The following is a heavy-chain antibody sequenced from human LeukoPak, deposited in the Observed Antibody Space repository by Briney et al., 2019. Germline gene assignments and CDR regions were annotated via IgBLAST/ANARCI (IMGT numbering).Heavy chain of an antibody. D-gene: IGHD5-18*01. CDR1: GFTFSSYA. CDR2: VRGRADNYAP. Sequence: PGGSLRLSCAASGFTFSSYAMSWVRQASGKGLEWVGRVRGRADNYAPAYTASVKGRFTISRDDSKNTAFLQMNYVKTEDTAMYYCTRPSMNEYTYGINDDFDIWGQGTMVTVSS. V-gene: IGHV3-73*01. CDR3: TRPSMNEYTYGINDDFDI. J-gene: IGHJ3*02.